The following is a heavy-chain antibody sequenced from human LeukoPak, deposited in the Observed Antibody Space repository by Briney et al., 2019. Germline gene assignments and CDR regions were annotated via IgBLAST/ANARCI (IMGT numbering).Heavy chain of an antibody. V-gene: IGHV3-30*02. J-gene: IGHJ4*02. D-gene: IGHD5-12*01. CDR2: IRYDGSNK. CDR1: GFTFSSYG. CDR3: AKALGGRYSGYETPDY. Sequence: PGGSLRLSCAASGFTFSSYGMHWVRQAPGKGLEWVAFIRYDGSNKYYADSVKGRFTISRDNSKNTLYLQMNSLRAEDTAVYYCAKALGGRYSGYETPDYWGQGTLVTVSS.